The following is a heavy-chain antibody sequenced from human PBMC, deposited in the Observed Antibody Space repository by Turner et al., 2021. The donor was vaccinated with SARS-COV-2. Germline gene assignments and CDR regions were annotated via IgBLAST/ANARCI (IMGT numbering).Heavy chain of an antibody. V-gene: IGHV3-21*01. Sequence: EEQLVESGGGLVKPGGSLRLSCSASEFTFGSYIMNWVRQAPGKGLEWVSSISSSSSYIYYADSVKGRFTISRDNAKDSLYLKMNSLRAEDTAVYYCARGSPGEDFYYYGMGVWGQGTTVTVSS. CDR1: EFTFGSYI. J-gene: IGHJ6*02. CDR2: ISSSSSYI. CDR3: ARGSPGEDFYYYGMGV. D-gene: IGHD1-1*01.